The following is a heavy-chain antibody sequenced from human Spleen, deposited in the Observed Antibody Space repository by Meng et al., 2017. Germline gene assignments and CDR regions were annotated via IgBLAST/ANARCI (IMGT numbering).Heavy chain of an antibody. J-gene: IGHJ4*02. CDR1: GYTLSSDG. CDR2: INTYTGKT. Sequence: QGQGVESGAGVKEPWSSVKVSCEASGYTLSSDGFSWFRQAPGQGLEWMGWINTYTGKTDYAQKFQGRVTLTTDTFTSTAYMELRSLRSDDTAVYYCVTRGNPYLNCWGQGTLVTVSS. CDR3: VTRGNPYLNC. V-gene: IGHV1-18*01.